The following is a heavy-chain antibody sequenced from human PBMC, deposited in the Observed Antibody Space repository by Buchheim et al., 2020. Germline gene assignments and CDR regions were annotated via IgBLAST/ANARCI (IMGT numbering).Heavy chain of an antibody. CDR2: ISSSSSTI. CDR1: GFTFSSYS. D-gene: IGHD3-16*01. Sequence: EVQLVESGGGLVQPGGSLRLSCAASGFTFSSYSMNWVRQAPGKGLEWVSYISSSSSTIYYADSVKGRFTISRDNAKNSLYRQMNSLRDEDTAVYYCARDVRDYDYPHYGMDVWGQGTT. V-gene: IGHV3-48*02. J-gene: IGHJ6*02. CDR3: ARDVRDYDYPHYGMDV.